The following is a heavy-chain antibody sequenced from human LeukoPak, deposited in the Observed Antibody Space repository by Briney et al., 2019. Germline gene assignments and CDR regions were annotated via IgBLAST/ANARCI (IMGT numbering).Heavy chain of an antibody. D-gene: IGHD3-10*02. CDR2: IYRGGST. CDR1: GLNLSINY. J-gene: IGHJ6*04. CDR3: AELGITMIGGV. V-gene: IGHV3-66*01. Sequence: GGSLRLSCAASGLNLSINYMNWVRQAPGKGLEWVSVIYRGGSTYYADSLKGRFTISRDNAKNSLYLQMNSLRAEDTAVYYCAELGITMIGGVWGKGTTVTISS.